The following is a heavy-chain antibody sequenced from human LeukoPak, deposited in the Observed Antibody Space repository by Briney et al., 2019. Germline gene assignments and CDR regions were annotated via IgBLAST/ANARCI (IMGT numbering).Heavy chain of an antibody. Sequence: SVKVSCKASGGTFSSYAISWVRQAPGQGLEWMGGIIPIFGTANYAQKFQGRVTITADESTSTAYMELSSLRSEDTAVYYCARTSLGYSGSYFFDYWGQGTLVAVSS. D-gene: IGHD1-26*01. CDR1: GGTFSSYA. V-gene: IGHV1-69*13. CDR3: ARTSLGYSGSYFFDY. J-gene: IGHJ4*02. CDR2: IIPIFGTA.